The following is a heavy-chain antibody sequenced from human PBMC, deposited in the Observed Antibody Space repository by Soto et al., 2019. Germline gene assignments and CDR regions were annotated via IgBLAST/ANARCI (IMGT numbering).Heavy chain of an antibody. CDR1: GFTFSTYA. CDR3: VKDWTGDKGPCMDV. D-gene: IGHD2-8*02. CDR2: FSGNAGRTSGRT. Sequence: EVQLLESGGGLVQPGGSLRLSCAASGFTFSTYAMSWVHQAPGGGPEWVSTFSGNAGRTSGRTYYADSVQGRFTISRDDSKNTLYLQMNSLRAEDTALYYCVKDWTGDKGPCMDVWGQGTTVTVSS. J-gene: IGHJ6*02. V-gene: IGHV3-23*01.